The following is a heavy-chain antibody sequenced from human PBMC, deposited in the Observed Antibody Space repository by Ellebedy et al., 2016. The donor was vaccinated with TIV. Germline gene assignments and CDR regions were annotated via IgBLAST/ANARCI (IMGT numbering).Heavy chain of an antibody. CDR2: IIPILGIA. D-gene: IGHD6-13*01. J-gene: IGHJ5*02. Sequence: AASVKVSCKASGYTFTSYYMHWVRQAPGQGLEWMGRIIPILGIANYAQKFQGRVTITADKSTSTAYMELSSLRSEDTAVYYCARDSGQQLVGISWFDPWGQGTLVTVSS. V-gene: IGHV1-69*04. CDR1: GYTFTSYY. CDR3: ARDSGQQLVGISWFDP.